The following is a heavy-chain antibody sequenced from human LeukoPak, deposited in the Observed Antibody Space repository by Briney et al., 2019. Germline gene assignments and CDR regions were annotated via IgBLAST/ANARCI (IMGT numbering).Heavy chain of an antibody. Sequence: GGSLRLSCAASGFTVSSYSMNWVRQAPGKGLEWVSYISSSSSTIYYADSVKGRFTISRDNAKNSLYLQMNSLRDEDTAVYYCARDGEYSYGYWFDYWGQGTLVTVSS. V-gene: IGHV3-48*02. CDR2: ISSSSSTI. CDR3: ARDGEYSYGYWFDY. D-gene: IGHD5-18*01. J-gene: IGHJ4*02. CDR1: GFTVSSYS.